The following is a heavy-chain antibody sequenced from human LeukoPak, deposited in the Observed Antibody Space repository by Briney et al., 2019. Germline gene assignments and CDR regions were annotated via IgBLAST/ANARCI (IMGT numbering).Heavy chain of an antibody. CDR2: ISGSGGST. Sequence: GGSLRLSCAASGFTFSNYSMNWVRQAPGKGLEWVSSISGSGGSTYYADSVKGRFTVSRDTSKNTMYLQMNSLRAEDMALYYCAKDRAPGVFFFDYWGQGTLVTVSS. CDR3: AKDRAPGVFFFDY. V-gene: IGHV3-23*01. CDR1: GFTFSNYS. J-gene: IGHJ4*02. D-gene: IGHD2/OR15-2a*01.